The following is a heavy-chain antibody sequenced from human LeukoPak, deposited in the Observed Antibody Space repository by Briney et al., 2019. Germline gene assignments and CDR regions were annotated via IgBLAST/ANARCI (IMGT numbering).Heavy chain of an antibody. Sequence: SEXLSLTCTVSGGSISSSSYYWGWIRQPPGKGLEWIGRIYYSGSTYYNPSLKSRVTISVDTSKNQFSLKLSSVTAADTAVYYCARESSKLAMGYYYYMDVWGKGTTVTVSS. CDR2: IYYSGST. CDR3: ARESSKLAMGYYYYMDV. V-gene: IGHV4-39*07. J-gene: IGHJ6*03. CDR1: GGSISSSSYY. D-gene: IGHD6-13*01.